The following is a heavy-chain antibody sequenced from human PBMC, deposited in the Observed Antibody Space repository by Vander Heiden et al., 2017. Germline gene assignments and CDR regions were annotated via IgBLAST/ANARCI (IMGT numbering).Heavy chain of an antibody. Sequence: SSYAMHWVRQAPGKGLEWVAVISYDGRNKYYADSVKGRFTISRDNSKNTLYLQMNSLRAEDTAVYYCARDIGAARRELYGMDVWGQGTTVTVYS. D-gene: IGHD1-26*01. CDR1: SSYA. CDR2: ISYDGRNK. V-gene: IGHV3-30*04. CDR3: ARDIGAARRELYGMDV. J-gene: IGHJ6*02.